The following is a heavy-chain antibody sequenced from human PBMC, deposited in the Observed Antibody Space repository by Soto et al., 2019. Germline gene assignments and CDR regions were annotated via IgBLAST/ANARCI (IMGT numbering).Heavy chain of an antibody. J-gene: IGHJ4*02. Sequence: XXTLSLTCNVSSVSINSTSYNWGWIRQPPAKGXEWIGXLDYSGKAHYXXSLTSRIXXSAEHSKNQVSLTLTSANAADTAVYYCARQGSYWGQGALVTVYS. V-gene: IGHV4-39*01. CDR3: ARQGSY. CDR2: LDYSGKA. CDR1: SVSINSTSYN.